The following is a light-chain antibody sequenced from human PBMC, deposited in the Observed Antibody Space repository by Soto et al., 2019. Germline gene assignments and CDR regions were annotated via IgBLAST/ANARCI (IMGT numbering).Light chain of an antibody. CDR2: AAS. J-gene: IGKJ4*01. CDR1: QSISSY. CDR3: QQSYSTPVT. V-gene: IGKV1-39*01. Sequence: DIQMTQSPSSLSSSVGDRVTITCRASQSISSYLNWYQQKPGKAPKLLIYAASTLQSGVSSRFSGSGSETDFTLTISSLKAEDFVTYYCQQSYSTPVTFGGGTKVDIK.